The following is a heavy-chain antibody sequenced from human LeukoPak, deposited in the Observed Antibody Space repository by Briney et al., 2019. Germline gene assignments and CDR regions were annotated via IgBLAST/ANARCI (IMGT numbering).Heavy chain of an antibody. J-gene: IGHJ4*02. CDR2: ISAGT. V-gene: IGHV3-23*01. CDR3: ARGESWAFDY. CDR1: GFTFSSYA. Sequence: GGSLRLSCAASGFTFSSYAMSWVRQAPGMGLEWVSAISAGTYNADSVKGRFTISRDNARTSLYLQLNSLRAEDTAVYFCARGESWAFDYWGQGTLVTVSS. D-gene: IGHD3-10*01.